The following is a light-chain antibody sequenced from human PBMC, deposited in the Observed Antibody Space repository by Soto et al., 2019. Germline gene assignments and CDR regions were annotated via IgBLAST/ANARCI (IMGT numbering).Light chain of an antibody. V-gene: IGKV3-15*01. Sequence: IGMTQSPATLSVSPGEKATLSCRASQSVSSNLAWYQQKPGQAPRLLIYGASTRASGIPARFSGSGSGTDFTLTISSLEPEDFAVYYCQQRSNWPTFGQGTRLEIK. CDR1: QSVSSN. CDR2: GAS. CDR3: QQRSNWPT. J-gene: IGKJ5*01.